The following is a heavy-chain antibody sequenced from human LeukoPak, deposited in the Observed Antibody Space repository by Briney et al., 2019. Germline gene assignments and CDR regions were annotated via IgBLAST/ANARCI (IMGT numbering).Heavy chain of an antibody. J-gene: IGHJ4*02. CDR3: ARGTGNYYGY. D-gene: IGHD3/OR15-3a*01. CDR1: GFTFSSYW. V-gene: IGHV3-74*01. CDR2: INTDGSST. Sequence: GGSLRLSCAASGFTFSSYWMHWVRQAPGKGLVWVSRINTDGSSTTYADSVKGRFTITRDSAKNTLYLQMNSLRAEGTAVYYCARGTGNYYGYWGQGTLVTVSS.